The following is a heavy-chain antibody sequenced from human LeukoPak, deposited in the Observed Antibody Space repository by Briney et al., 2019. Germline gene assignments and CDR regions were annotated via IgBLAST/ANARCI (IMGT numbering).Heavy chain of an antibody. J-gene: IGHJ4*02. Sequence: GGSLRLSCAASGFTFSSYAMSWVRQAPGKGLEWVSAIRGSGGSTYYADSVKGRFTISRDNSKNTLYLQMNSLRAEDTAVYYCAKDRHDSSGYYYGTWDYWGQGTLVTVSS. CDR1: GFTFSSYA. CDR2: IRGSGGST. CDR3: AKDRHDSSGYYYGTWDY. D-gene: IGHD3-22*01. V-gene: IGHV3-23*01.